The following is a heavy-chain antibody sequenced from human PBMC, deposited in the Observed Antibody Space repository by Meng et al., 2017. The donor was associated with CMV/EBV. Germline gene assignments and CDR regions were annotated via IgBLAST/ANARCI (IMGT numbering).Heavy chain of an antibody. J-gene: IGHJ5*02. CDR2: ISYDGSNK. V-gene: IGHV3-30-3*01. D-gene: IGHD2-2*03. CDR1: GFIFSSYA. CDR3: ARDLCGYCSSSPNDP. Sequence: GESLKISCAASGFIFSSYAMHWVRQAPGKGLEWVAVISYDGSNKYYADSVKGRFTISRDNSKNTLYLQMNSLRAEDTAVYYCARDLCGYCSSSPNDPWGQGTLVTVSS.